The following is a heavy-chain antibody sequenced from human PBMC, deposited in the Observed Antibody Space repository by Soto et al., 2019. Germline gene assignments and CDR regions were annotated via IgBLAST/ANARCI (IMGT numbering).Heavy chain of an antibody. CDR1: GYTFTNYG. J-gene: IGHJ4*02. D-gene: IGHD1-26*01. CDR2: ISTYNGDR. V-gene: IGHV1-18*01. CDR3: ARSRAGGTWEQYPSSYFDY. Sequence: QVLLVQSGAEVKKPGASVKVACKASGYTFTNYGISWVRQAPGQGLEWLGWISTYNGDRDFAQKVQGRVTMTTDTATTTAHMELRSLRSNDTAVYYCARSRAGGTWEQYPSSYFDYWGQGALVTVSS.